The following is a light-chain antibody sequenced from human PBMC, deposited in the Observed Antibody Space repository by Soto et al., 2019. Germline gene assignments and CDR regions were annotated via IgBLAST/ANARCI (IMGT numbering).Light chain of an antibody. CDR1: SSDVGGYNY. V-gene: IGLV2-8*01. J-gene: IGLJ2*01. CDR2: EVS. CDR3: SSYAGSNNYGV. Sequence: QSVLTQPPSASGSPGQSVTISCTGTSSDVGGYNYVSWYQQHPGKAPKLMIYEVSKRPSGVPDRFSGSKSGNTVSLTVSGLQAEDEADYYCSSYAGSNNYGVFGGGTK.